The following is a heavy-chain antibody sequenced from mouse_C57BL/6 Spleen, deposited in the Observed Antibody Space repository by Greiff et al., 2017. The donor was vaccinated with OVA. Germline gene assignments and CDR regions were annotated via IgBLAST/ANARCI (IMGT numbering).Heavy chain of an antibody. CDR1: GFTFSDYY. D-gene: IGHD4-1*01. CDR3: ARRGDWGFAY. Sequence: EVKVVESGGGLVQPGGSLKLSCAASGFTFSDYYMYWVRQTPEKRLEWVAYISNGGGSTDYPYTVKGRFTISRENAKNTLYLQMSRLKSEDTAMYYCARRGDWGFAYWGQGTLVTVSA. CDR2: ISNGGGST. J-gene: IGHJ3*01. V-gene: IGHV5-12*01.